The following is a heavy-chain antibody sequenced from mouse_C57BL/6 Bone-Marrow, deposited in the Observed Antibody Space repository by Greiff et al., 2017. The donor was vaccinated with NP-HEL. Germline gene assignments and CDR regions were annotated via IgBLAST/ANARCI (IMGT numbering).Heavy chain of an antibody. CDR3: ATYYDPPAY. CDR1: GYTFTSYW. D-gene: IGHD2-4*01. J-gene: IGHJ3*01. CDR2: IYPSDSET. V-gene: IGHV1-61*01. Sequence: QVQLKQPGAELVRPGSSVKLSCKASGYTFTSYWMDWVKQRPGQGLEWIGNIYPSDSETHYNQKFKDKATLTVDKSSSTAYMQLSSLTSEDSAVYYCATYYDPPAYWGQGTLVTVSA.